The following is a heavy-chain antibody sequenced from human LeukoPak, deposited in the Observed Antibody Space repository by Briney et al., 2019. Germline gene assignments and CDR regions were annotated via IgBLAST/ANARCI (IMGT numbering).Heavy chain of an antibody. V-gene: IGHV3-30-3*01. J-gene: IGHJ6*02. CDR3: AREIGEQQAYGMDV. D-gene: IGHD3-10*01. CDR1: GFTFSSYA. Sequence: GGSLRLSCAASGFTFSSYAMHWVRQAPGKGLEWVAVISYDGSNKYYADSVKGRFTISRDNSKNTLYLQMNSLRAEDTAVYYCAREIGEQQAYGMDVWGQGTTVTVSS. CDR2: ISYDGSNK.